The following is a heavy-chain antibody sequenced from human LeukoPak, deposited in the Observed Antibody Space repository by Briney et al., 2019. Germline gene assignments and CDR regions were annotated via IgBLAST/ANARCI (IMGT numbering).Heavy chain of an antibody. CDR1: GGSISSYY. Sequence: SETLSLTCTVSGGSISSYYWSWIRQPPGKGLEWIGYIYYSGSTNYNPSLKSRVTISVDTSKNQFSLKLSSVTAADAAVYYCARGTAAAVWGYYYYMDVWGKGTTVTISS. J-gene: IGHJ6*03. CDR2: IYYSGST. CDR3: ARGTAAAVWGYYYYMDV. D-gene: IGHD6-13*01. V-gene: IGHV4-59*08.